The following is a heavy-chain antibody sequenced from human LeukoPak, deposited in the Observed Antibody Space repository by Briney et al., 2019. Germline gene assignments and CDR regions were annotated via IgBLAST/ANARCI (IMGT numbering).Heavy chain of an antibody. Sequence: GGSLRLSCVGSGYTFTTYGMSWVRQAPGKGLEWVAVISYDGSNKYYADSVKGRFTISRDNSKNTLYLQMNSLRAEDTAVYYCAKGLWYYYDSSGYVDYWGQGTLVTVSS. CDR1: GYTFTTYG. J-gene: IGHJ4*02. D-gene: IGHD3-22*01. CDR3: AKGLWYYYDSSGYVDY. CDR2: ISYDGSNK. V-gene: IGHV3-30*18.